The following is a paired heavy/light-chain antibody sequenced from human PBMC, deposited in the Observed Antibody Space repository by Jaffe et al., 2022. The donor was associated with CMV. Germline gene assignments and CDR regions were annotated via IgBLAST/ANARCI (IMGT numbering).Heavy chain of an antibody. V-gene: IGHV3-11*01. D-gene: IGHD3-22*01. J-gene: IGHJ4*02. CDR1: GFTFSDHY. CDR2: ISDSGNTR. Sequence: QVQLVESGGGLVKPGGSLRLSCAASGFTFSDHYMGWIRQAPGKGLEWVSYISDSGNTRYYADSVKGRFTISRDNAKNSLYLQINSLRAEDTAVYYCARALEDSGGYYQGFEYWGQGTLVTVSS. CDR3: ARALEDSGGYYQGFEY.
Light chain of an antibody. Sequence: EVVMAQSPATLSVSPGERATLSCRASQSVSSNLAWYQQKPGQAPRLLIYGASTRATGTPARFTGSGSGTEFTLTISSLQSEDFAVYYCQQYNNWPPMYTFGQGTKLEIK. CDR3: QQYNNWPPMYT. CDR2: GAS. V-gene: IGKV3-15*01. J-gene: IGKJ2*01. CDR1: QSVSSN.